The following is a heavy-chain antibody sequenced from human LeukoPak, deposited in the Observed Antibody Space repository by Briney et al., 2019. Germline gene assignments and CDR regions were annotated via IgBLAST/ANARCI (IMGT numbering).Heavy chain of an antibody. J-gene: IGHJ6*02. CDR2: IDPSDSYT. Sequence: GESLKISCKGSGYSFTSYWISWVRQMPGKGLEWMVRIDPSDSYTNYSPSFQGHVTISADKSISTAYLQWSSLKASDTAMYYCARHQAAAGTDYYYGMDVWGQGTTVSVSS. V-gene: IGHV5-10-1*01. D-gene: IGHD6-13*01. CDR3: ARHQAAAGTDYYYGMDV. CDR1: GYSFTSYW.